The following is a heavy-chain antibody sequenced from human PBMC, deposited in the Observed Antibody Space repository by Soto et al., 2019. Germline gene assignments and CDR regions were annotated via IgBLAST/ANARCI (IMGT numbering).Heavy chain of an antibody. D-gene: IGHD5-18*01. V-gene: IGHV1-3*01. CDR2: VNAGNDNT. Sequence: ASVKVSCKTSGYTFTNNVIHWVRQAPGQRLEWIGWVNAGNDNTKWSREFQGRLTLTKDTSATTAYMELSSLTPEDTAIYFCAREVPYGYSRFDYWGQGTLVTGSS. CDR3: AREVPYGYSRFDY. CDR1: GYTFTNNV. J-gene: IGHJ4*02.